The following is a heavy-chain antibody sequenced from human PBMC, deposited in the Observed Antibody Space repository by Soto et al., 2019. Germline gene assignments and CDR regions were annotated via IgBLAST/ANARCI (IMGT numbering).Heavy chain of an antibody. CDR1: GFTFSSYG. CDR2: ISYDGSNK. CDR3: AKVMLKDTSMVTADY. Sequence: QVQLVESGGGVVQPGRSLRLSCAASGFTFSSYGIHWVRQAPGKGLEWVAVISYDGSNKYYADSVKGRFTISRDNSKNTLYLQMNSLRAEDTAVYYCAKVMLKDTSMVTADYWGQGTLVTASS. D-gene: IGHD5-18*01. V-gene: IGHV3-30*18. J-gene: IGHJ4*02.